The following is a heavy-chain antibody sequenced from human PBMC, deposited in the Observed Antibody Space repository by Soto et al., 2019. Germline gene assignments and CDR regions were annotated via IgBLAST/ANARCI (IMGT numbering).Heavy chain of an antibody. CDR1: GFNFGGYA. D-gene: IGHD3-16*01. CDR2: LSGDGSRA. V-gene: IGHV3-23*01. J-gene: IGHJ4*02. CDR3: AKRGGYAISFYDS. Sequence: KLLESGGQLIQPGGSLRLSCAGTGFNFGGYAMSWVRQAPGKGLEWVSTLSGDGSRAYYADSVRGRFTVSRDNSKSTLYLRMNSLGADDTAIYYCAKRGGYAISFYDSWGQGTLVTVSS.